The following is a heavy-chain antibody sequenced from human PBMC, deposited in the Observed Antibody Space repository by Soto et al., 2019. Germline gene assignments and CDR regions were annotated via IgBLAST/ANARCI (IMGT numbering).Heavy chain of an antibody. CDR3: ARDHCSGGSCYSNWLDP. Sequence: GKWLELVSSISSSSSYIYYADSVKGRFTISRDNAKNSLYLQMNSLRAEDTAVYYCARDHCSGGSCYSNWLDPWGQGLLVSV. CDR2: ISSSSSYI. V-gene: IGHV3-21*01. J-gene: IGHJ5*02. D-gene: IGHD2-15*01.